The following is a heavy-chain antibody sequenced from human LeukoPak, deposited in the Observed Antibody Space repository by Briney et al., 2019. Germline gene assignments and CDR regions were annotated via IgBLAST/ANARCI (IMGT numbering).Heavy chain of an antibody. Sequence: PGGALRLSCAASGVTFSSYSMNWVRQAPGKGLEGGSSISSSSSYIYYADSVKGRFTISRDNAKNSLYLQMNSLRAEDTAVYYCARDLPEAAAGTGFDYWGQGTLVTVSS. D-gene: IGHD6-13*01. CDR1: GVTFSSYS. CDR2: ISSSSSYI. CDR3: ARDLPEAAAGTGFDY. J-gene: IGHJ4*02. V-gene: IGHV3-21*01.